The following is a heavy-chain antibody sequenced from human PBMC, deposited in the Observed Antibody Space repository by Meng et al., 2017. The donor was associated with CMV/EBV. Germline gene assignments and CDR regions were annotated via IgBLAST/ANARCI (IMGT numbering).Heavy chain of an antibody. Sequence: SGPTLVKPTQTLTLTCTFSGFPLSTSGVGVGWIRQPPGKSLEWLALIYWNDDKRYSPSLKSRLTITKDTSKNQVVLTMTNMDPVDTATYYCAHQDQWLAPSYGMDVWGQGTTVTVSS. V-gene: IGHV2-5*01. D-gene: IGHD6-19*01. CDR2: IYWNDDK. CDR1: GFPLSTSGVG. CDR3: AHQDQWLAPSYGMDV. J-gene: IGHJ6*02.